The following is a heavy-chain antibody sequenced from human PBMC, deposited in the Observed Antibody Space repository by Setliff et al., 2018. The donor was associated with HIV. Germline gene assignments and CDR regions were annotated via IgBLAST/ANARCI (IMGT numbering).Heavy chain of an antibody. V-gene: IGHV4-39*07. Sequence: PSETLSLTCTVSGGSISRSHLYWGWIRQPPGKGLEWIGSIYYNGNTYYNPSLKSRVTISVDTSKNQFSLKMSSVTAADTAVYYCARATTVVLFDYWGQGTLVTVSS. J-gene: IGHJ4*02. CDR2: IYYNGNT. D-gene: IGHD2-15*01. CDR1: GGSISRSHLY. CDR3: ARATTVVLFDY.